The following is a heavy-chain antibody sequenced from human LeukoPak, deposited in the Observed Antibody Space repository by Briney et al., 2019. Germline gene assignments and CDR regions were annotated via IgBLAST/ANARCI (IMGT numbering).Heavy chain of an antibody. J-gene: IGHJ4*02. CDR3: ASQYYYDSSGYYGLDY. V-gene: IGHV4-39*07. Sequence: SETLSLTCTVSGGSISSSSYYWGWIRQPPGKGLEWIGSIYYSGSTYYNPSLKSRVTISVDTSKNQFSLKLSSVTAADTAVYYCASQYYYDSSGYYGLDYWGQGTLVTVSS. D-gene: IGHD3-22*01. CDR1: GGSISSSSYY. CDR2: IYYSGST.